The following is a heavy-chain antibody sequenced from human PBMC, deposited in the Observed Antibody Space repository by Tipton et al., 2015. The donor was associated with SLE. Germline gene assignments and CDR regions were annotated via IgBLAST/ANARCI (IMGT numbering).Heavy chain of an antibody. CDR3: AKDRPDNYESLVAFDI. CDR1: GFTFSSYA. V-gene: IGHV3-23*01. D-gene: IGHD3-22*01. CDR2: ISGSGGST. J-gene: IGHJ3*02. Sequence: GSLRLSCAASGFTFSSYAMSWVRQAPGKGLERVSAISGSGGSTYYADSVKGRFTISRDNSKNTLYLQMNSLRPEDTAVYYCAKDRPDNYESLVAFDIWGQETMVTVS.